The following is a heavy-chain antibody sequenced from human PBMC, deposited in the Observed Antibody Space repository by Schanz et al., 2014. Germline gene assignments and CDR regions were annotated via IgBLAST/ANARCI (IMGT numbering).Heavy chain of an antibody. CDR3: ARTIAYGGSSGYFDY. D-gene: IGHD4-17*01. CDR1: GYTFTSYF. CDR2: INLYGGST. J-gene: IGHJ4*02. Sequence: QVHLVQSGAEVHKPGASLKISCKASGYTFTSYFIHWVRQAPGQGLEWMGIINLYGGSTNYAQKFQGRVTVTRDTSTSTVYMELNSLRSEDTAVYYCARTIAYGGSSGYFDYWGQGTLXTVSS. V-gene: IGHV1-46*03.